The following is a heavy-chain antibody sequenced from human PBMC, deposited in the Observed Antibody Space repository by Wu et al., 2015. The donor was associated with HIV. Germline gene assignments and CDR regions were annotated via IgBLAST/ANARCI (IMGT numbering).Heavy chain of an antibody. V-gene: IGHV4-4*07. D-gene: IGHD1-26*01. J-gene: IGHJ3*01. CDR2: IDISGNT. CDR3: ARGISGNYFDNYFDF. CDR1: GGPITGDY. Sequence: QVQLQESGPGLVKPSETLSLTCTVSGGPITGDYWNWIRQSAGKGLEWIGRIDISGNTNHNPSLKSRVTMSIDTPRNQFSLKLNSVTAADTAVYYCARGISGNYFDNYFDFWGQGTMVTVSS.